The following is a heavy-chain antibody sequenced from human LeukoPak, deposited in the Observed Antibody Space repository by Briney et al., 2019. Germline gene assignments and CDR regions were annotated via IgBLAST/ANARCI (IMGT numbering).Heavy chain of an antibody. Sequence: PGGSLRLSCAASGFTFSSYAMSWVRQAPGKGLEWVSSISTRIDYMYYADSVKGRFTISRDNAKNSLYLQMNSLRAEDTAVYYCARAIFSRGWYLVDYWGQGTLVTVSS. CDR2: ISTRIDYM. CDR3: ARAIFSRGWYLVDY. V-gene: IGHV3-21*01. D-gene: IGHD6-19*01. CDR1: GFTFSSYA. J-gene: IGHJ4*02.